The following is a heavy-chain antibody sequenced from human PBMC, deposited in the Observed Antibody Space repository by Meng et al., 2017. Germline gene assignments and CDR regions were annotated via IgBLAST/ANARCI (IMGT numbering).Heavy chain of an antibody. CDR2: ISHSGST. J-gene: IGHJ4*02. D-gene: IGHD1-1*01. CDR3: ARGRWNYYVY. Sequence: SETLSLTCAVYGGSFSGYYWSWIRQPPGKGLEWIGEISHSGSTNYNPSLKSRVTISVDTSKNQFSLKLSSVTAADTAVYYCARGRWNYYVYWGQGTLVTVSS. CDR1: GGSFSGYY. V-gene: IGHV4-34*01.